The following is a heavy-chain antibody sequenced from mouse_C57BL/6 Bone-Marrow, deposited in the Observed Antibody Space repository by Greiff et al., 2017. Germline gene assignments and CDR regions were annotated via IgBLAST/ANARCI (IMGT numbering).Heavy chain of an antibody. CDR2: IHPNSGST. V-gene: IGHV1-64*01. CDR1: GYTFTSYW. Sequence: VQLQQPGAERVKPGASVKLSCKASGYTFTSYWMHWVKQRPGQGLEWIGMIHPNSGSTNYNEKFKSKATLTVDKSSSTAYLQLSSLTSEDSAFYYCACNSGFDYWGQGTTLTVSS. J-gene: IGHJ2*01. CDR3: ACNSGFDY. D-gene: IGHD2-1*01.